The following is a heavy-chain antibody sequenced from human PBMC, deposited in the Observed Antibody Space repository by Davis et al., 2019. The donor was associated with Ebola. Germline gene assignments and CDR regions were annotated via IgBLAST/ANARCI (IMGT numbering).Heavy chain of an antibody. CDR3: AKTSIAARPRPYYYGMDV. D-gene: IGHD6-6*01. CDR1: GYTFTSYT. J-gene: IGHJ6*02. Sequence: ASVKVSCKASGYTFTSYTMHWVRQAPGQRLEWMGWINAGNGNTKYSQKFQGRVTITRDTSASTAYMELSSLRSEDTAVYYCAKTSIAARPRPYYYGMDVWGQGTTVTVSS. CDR2: INAGNGNT. V-gene: IGHV1-3*01.